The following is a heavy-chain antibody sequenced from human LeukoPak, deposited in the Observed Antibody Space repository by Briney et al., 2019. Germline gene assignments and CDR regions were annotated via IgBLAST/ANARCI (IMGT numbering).Heavy chain of an antibody. CDR2: IWYDGSNK. CDR3: ARDQAESSGFDY. J-gene: IGHJ4*02. V-gene: IGHV3-33*01. CDR1: GFTFSSYG. D-gene: IGHD6-6*01. Sequence: PGGSLRLSCAASGFTFSSYGMHWVRQAPGEGLEWVAVIWYDGSNKYYADSVKGRFTISRDNSKNTLYLQMNSLRAEDTAVYYCARDQAESSGFDYWGQGTLVTVSS.